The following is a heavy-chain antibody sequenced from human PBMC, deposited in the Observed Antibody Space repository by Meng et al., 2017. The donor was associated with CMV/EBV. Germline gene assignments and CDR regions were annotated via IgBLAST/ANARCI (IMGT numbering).Heavy chain of an antibody. CDR2: IKQDGSEK. CDR3: ARVASLPPYCGGDCSAHYYFDY. D-gene: IGHD2-21*01. CDR1: GFTFSSYW. V-gene: IGHV3-7*01. Sequence: GGSLRLSCAASGFTFSSYWMSWVRQAPGKGLEWVANIKQDGSEKYYVDSVKGRFTISRDNAKNSLYLQMNSLRAEDTAVYYCARVASLPPYCGGDCSAHYYFDYWGQGTLVTVSS. J-gene: IGHJ4*02.